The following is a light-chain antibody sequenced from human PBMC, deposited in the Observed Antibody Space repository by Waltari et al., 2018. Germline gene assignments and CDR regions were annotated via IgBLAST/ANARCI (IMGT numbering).Light chain of an antibody. V-gene: IGKV3-15*01. CDR2: GAS. J-gene: IGKJ3*01. Sequence: EIVMTQSPATLSVSPGERATLSGRASQSVSSNLAWYQQKPGQAPRLLIYGASTRATGIPARFSGSGSGTEFTLTISSLQSEDFAVYYCQQYNNWPWVTFGPGTKVDIK. CDR1: QSVSSN. CDR3: QQYNNWPWVT.